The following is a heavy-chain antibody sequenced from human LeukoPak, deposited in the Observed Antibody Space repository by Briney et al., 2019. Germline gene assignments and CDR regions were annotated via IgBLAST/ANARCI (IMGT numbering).Heavy chain of an antibody. D-gene: IGHD3-3*01. CDR2: IYYSGST. Sequence: SETLSLTCTVSGGSISSGGYYWSWIRQHPGKGLEWIGYIYYSGSTYYNPSLKSRVTISVDTSKNQFSLKLSSVTAADTAVYYCARAEGHCDDFWSGYYCRAFDIWGQGTMVTVSS. CDR1: GGSISSGGYY. J-gene: IGHJ3*02. V-gene: IGHV4-31*03. CDR3: ARAEGHCDDFWSGYYCRAFDI.